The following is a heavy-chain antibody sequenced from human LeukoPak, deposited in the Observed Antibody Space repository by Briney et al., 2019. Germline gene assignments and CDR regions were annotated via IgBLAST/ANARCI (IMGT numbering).Heavy chain of an antibody. CDR3: AGAEYYGSGLDY. J-gene: IGHJ4*02. V-gene: IGHV4-34*01. Sequence: SETLSPTCAVYGASFSGYYWRCIRHPPGKGLGWNGEINHSGSTNYNPSLKSRVTISVDTSKNQFSLKLRSVTAADTAVYYCAGAEYYGSGLDYWGQGTLVTISS. D-gene: IGHD3-10*01. CDR1: GASFSGYY. CDR2: INHSGST.